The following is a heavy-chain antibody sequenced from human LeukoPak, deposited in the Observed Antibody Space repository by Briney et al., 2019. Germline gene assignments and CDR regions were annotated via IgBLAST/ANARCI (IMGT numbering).Heavy chain of an antibody. Sequence: PSETLSLTCTVSGGSMSSASSYWGWIRQPPGKGLEWIGTVYYTGRTYNNPSLKSRVTISVDTSKNQFSLKLSSVTAADTAVYYCARYSSGWYGGDYWGQGTLVTVSS. CDR3: ARYSSGWYGGDY. J-gene: IGHJ4*02. V-gene: IGHV4-39*07. D-gene: IGHD6-19*01. CDR1: GGSMSSASSY. CDR2: VYYTGRT.